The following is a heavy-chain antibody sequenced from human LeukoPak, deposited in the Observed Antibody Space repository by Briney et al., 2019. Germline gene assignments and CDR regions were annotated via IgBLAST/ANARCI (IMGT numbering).Heavy chain of an antibody. V-gene: IGHV4-59*08. CDR3: ARHDRNNYFDY. CDR1: GGSISSYY. Sequence: SETLSLTCTVSGGSISSYYWSWIRQPPGEGLEWIGYIYYGGSTNYNPSLKSRVTISVDTSKDQFSLKLSSVTAADTAVYYCARHDRNNYFDYWGQGTLVTVSS. J-gene: IGHJ4*02. CDR2: IYYGGST. D-gene: IGHD1/OR15-1a*01.